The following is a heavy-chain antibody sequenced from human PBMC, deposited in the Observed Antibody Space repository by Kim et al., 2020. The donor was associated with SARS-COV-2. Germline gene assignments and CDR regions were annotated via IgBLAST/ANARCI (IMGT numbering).Heavy chain of an antibody. CDR1: GGSISSSSYY. J-gene: IGHJ4*02. V-gene: IGHV4-39*01. D-gene: IGHD3-10*01. Sequence: SETLSLTCTVSGGSISSSSYYWGWIRQPPGKGLEWIGSIYYSGSTYYNPSLKSRVTISVDTSKNQFSLKLSSVTAADTAVYYCARHPAYYYGSGSYYKSGFDYWGQGTLVTVSS. CDR3: ARHPAYYYGSGSYYKSGFDY. CDR2: IYYSGST.